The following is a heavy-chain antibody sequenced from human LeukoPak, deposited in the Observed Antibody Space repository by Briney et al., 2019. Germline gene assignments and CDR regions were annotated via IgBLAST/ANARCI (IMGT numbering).Heavy chain of an antibody. CDR1: GYTFTSYA. Sequence: GASVKVSCKASGYTFTSYAMHWVRQAPGQRLEWMGWINAGNGNTKYSQKFQGRVTITRDTSASTAYMELSSLRSEDTAVYYCARGITMVRGALDHWGQGTLVTVSS. CDR3: ARGITMVRGALDH. J-gene: IGHJ4*02. V-gene: IGHV1-3*01. CDR2: INAGNGNT. D-gene: IGHD3-10*01.